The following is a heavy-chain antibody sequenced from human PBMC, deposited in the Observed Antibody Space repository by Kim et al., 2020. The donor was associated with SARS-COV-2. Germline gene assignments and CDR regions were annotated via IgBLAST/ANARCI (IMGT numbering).Heavy chain of an antibody. CDR1: GYTFTSYA. D-gene: IGHD3-22*01. CDR3: ARGLVVIVNYYGMDV. CDR2: INTNTGNP. Sequence: ASVKVSCKAPGYTFTSYAMNWVRQAPGQGLQLMGWINTNTGNPTYAQGFTGRFVFSLDTSVSTAYLQISSLKAEDTAVYYCARGLVVIVNYYGMDVWGQGTTVTVSS. J-gene: IGHJ6*02. V-gene: IGHV7-4-1*02.